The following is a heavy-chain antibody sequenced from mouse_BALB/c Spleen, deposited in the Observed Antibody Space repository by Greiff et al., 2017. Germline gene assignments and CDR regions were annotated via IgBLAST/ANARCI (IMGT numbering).Heavy chain of an antibody. V-gene: IGHV5-9-3*01. Sequence: EVKLVESGRGLVKPGGSLKLSCAASGFTFSSYAMSWVRQTPEKRLEWVATISSGGSYTYYPDSVKGRFTITRDNAKNTLYLQMSNLRSEDTAMYYCASSSLTTATDFDYWGQGTTLTVSS. CDR1: GFTFSSYA. J-gene: IGHJ2*01. D-gene: IGHD1-2*01. CDR3: ASSSLTTATDFDY. CDR2: ISSGGSYT.